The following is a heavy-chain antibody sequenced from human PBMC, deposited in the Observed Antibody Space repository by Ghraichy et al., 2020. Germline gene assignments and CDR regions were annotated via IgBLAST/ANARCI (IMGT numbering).Heavy chain of an antibody. CDR1: GGSITRYY. CDR2: IYYSGST. Sequence: SETLSLTCTVSGGSITRYYWSWIRQPPGEGLEWIGHIYYSGSTTYNPSLKSRGTISLDRSRNQFSLRLTSVTAADTAVYYCARHADRGGWYEYPDFWFDPWGQGILVTVSS. V-gene: IGHV4-59*08. J-gene: IGHJ5*02. D-gene: IGHD6-19*01. CDR3: ARHADRGGWYEYPDFWFDP.